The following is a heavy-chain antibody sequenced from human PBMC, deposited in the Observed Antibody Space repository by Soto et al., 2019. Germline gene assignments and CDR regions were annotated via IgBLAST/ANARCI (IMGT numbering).Heavy chain of an antibody. CDR1: GGSFSGYF. CDR2: ANDRGSR. CDR3: ARVRTVGMSGSPGDS. Sequence: PSETLSLTCAVYGGSFSGYFWSWLRQPPGKGLEWLAEANDRGSRNYNPSLKSRVTMSVDTSKNQFSLRLSSVTAADTAVFYCARVRTVGMSGSPGDSWGQGTLVTVSS. V-gene: IGHV4-34*01. D-gene: IGHD3-10*01. J-gene: IGHJ4*02.